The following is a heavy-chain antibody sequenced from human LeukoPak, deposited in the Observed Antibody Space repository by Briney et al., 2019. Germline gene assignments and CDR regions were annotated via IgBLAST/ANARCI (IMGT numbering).Heavy chain of an antibody. V-gene: IGHV1-69*13. D-gene: IGHD2-2*01. Sequence: GASVKVSCKASGGTFSSYAISWVRQAPGLGLEWMGGIIPIFGTANYAQKFQGRVTITADESTSTAYMELSSLRSEDTAVYYCARDQGPHYCSSTSCWERGAFDIWGQGTMVTVSS. J-gene: IGHJ3*02. CDR1: GGTFSSYA. CDR3: ARDQGPHYCSSTSCWERGAFDI. CDR2: IIPIFGTA.